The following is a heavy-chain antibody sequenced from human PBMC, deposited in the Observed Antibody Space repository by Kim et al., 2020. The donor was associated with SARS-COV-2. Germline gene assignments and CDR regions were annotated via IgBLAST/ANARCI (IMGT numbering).Heavy chain of an antibody. V-gene: IGHV4-38-2*02. CDR3: ARDGIQLWFPRYYYYYG. Sequence: SETLSLTCTVSGYSISSGYYWGWIRQPPGKGLEWIGSIYHSGSTYYNPSLKSRVTISVDTSKNQFSLKLSSVTAADTAVYYCARDGIQLWFPRYYYYYG. CDR2: IYHSGST. D-gene: IGHD5-18*01. J-gene: IGHJ6*01. CDR1: GYSISSGYY.